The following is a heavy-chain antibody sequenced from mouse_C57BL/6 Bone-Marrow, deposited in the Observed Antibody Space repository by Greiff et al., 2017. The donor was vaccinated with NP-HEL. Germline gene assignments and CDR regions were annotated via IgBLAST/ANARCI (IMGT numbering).Heavy chain of an antibody. Sequence: VQLQQPGAELVKPGASVKMSCKASGYTFTSYWITWVKQRPGQGLEWIGDIYPGSGSTNYNEKFKSKATLTVDTSSSTAYMQLSSLTSEDSAVYYCASRYDYDGGYFDVWGTGTTVTVSS. D-gene: IGHD2-4*01. CDR2: IYPGSGST. CDR1: GYTFTSYW. V-gene: IGHV1-55*01. CDR3: ASRYDYDGGYFDV. J-gene: IGHJ1*03.